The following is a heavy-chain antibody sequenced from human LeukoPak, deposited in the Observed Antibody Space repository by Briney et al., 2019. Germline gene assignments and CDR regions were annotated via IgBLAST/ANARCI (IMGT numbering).Heavy chain of an antibody. D-gene: IGHD3-22*01. Sequence: GGSLRLACAASGFTFSDYYMSWVRQAPGKGLEWVSCISSSSSYIYYADSVKGRFTISRDNAKNSLYLQMNSLRAEDTAVYYCARARYDSSGYYSIFDNWGQGTLVTVSS. CDR3: ARARYDSSGYYSIFDN. V-gene: IGHV3-11*06. CDR1: GFTFSDYY. J-gene: IGHJ4*02. CDR2: ISSSSSYI.